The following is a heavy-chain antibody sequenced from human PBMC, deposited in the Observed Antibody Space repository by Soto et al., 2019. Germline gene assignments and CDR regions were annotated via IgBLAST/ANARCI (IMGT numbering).Heavy chain of an antibody. D-gene: IGHD2-15*01. CDR1: GFTFSSYG. CDR2: IWYDGSNK. CDR3: AREGVVVAATPAPFDY. J-gene: IGHJ4*02. V-gene: IGHV3-33*01. Sequence: QVQLVESGGGVVQPGRSLRLSCAASGFTFSSYGMHWVRQAPGKGLEWVAVIWYDGSNKYYADSVKGRFTLSRDNSKNTLYLQLTSLRAEDTAVYYCAREGVVVAATPAPFDYWGQGTLVTVSS.